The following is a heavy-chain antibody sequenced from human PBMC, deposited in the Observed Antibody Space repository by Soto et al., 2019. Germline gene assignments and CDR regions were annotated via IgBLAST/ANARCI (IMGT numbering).Heavy chain of an antibody. CDR3: VKGDYVVSPGVDIVQVGTGSFDI. CDR1: GFTFNNYA. J-gene: IGHJ3*02. D-gene: IGHD5-12*01. CDR2: ISAPGAGT. Sequence: PGVSLRLSCAASGFTFNNYAMNWVRQAPGKGLEWVSSISAPGAGTYYADSVKGRFTISRDNSKNTVFLQMDSLSAEDTAVYYCVKGDYVVSPGVDIVQVGTGSFDIWGKGPMVTVSS. V-gene: IGHV3-23*01.